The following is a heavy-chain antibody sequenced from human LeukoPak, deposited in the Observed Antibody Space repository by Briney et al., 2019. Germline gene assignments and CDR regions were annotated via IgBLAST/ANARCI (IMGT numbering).Heavy chain of an antibody. V-gene: IGHV3-74*01. CDR3: AKGGSRHADY. CDR2: INSDGSNT. Sequence: GGSLRLSCAASGITFSSYWMHWVRQAPAKGLVWVSRINSDGSNTRYADSVKGRFTIPRDNAKNTLFLQMNSLRAEDTAVYYCAKGGSRHADYWGQGTLVTVSS. D-gene: IGHD6-13*01. CDR1: GITFSSYW. J-gene: IGHJ4*02.